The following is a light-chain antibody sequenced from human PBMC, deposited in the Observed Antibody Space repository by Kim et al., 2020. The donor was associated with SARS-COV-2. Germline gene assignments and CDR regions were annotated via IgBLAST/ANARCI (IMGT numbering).Light chain of an antibody. CDR1: KLGDKY. Sequence: SYELTQPPSVSVSPGQTASITCSGDKLGDKYACWYQQKPGQSPVLVIYQDSKRPSGIPERFSGSNSGNTATLTISGTQAMDEADYHCQAWDSSTWVFGGGTKLTVL. J-gene: IGLJ3*02. CDR2: QDS. V-gene: IGLV3-1*01. CDR3: QAWDSSTWV.